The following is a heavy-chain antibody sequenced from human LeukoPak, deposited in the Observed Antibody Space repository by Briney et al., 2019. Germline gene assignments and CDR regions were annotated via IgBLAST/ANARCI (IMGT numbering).Heavy chain of an antibody. J-gene: IGHJ4*02. CDR3: ARVDTAMAYLY. Sequence: ASVKVSCKASGGTFSSYAISWVRQAPGQGLEWMGGIIPVFGTANYAQKFQGGVTITADESTSTAYMELSSLRSEDTAVYYCARVDTAMAYLYWGQGTLVTVSS. D-gene: IGHD5-18*01. CDR2: IIPVFGTA. V-gene: IGHV1-69*13. CDR1: GGTFSSYA.